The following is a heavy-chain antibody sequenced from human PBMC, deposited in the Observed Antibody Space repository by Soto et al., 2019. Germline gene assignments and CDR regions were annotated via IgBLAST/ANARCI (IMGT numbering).Heavy chain of an antibody. CDR3: ARDTARDKVRIYYGMDV. D-gene: IGHD3-10*01. CDR2: IWYDGSNK. Sequence: QVQLVESGGGVVQPGRSLRLSCAASGFTFSSYGMHWVRQAPGKGLEWVAVIWYDGSNKYYADSVKGRFTISRDNSKNXPYLKMNSLRAEDTAVYYCARDTARDKVRIYYGMDVWGQGTTVTVSS. V-gene: IGHV3-33*01. J-gene: IGHJ6*02. CDR1: GFTFSSYG.